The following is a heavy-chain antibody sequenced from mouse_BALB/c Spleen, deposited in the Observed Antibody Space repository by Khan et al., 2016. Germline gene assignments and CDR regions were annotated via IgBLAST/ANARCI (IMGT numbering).Heavy chain of an antibody. J-gene: IGHJ4*01. D-gene: IGHD2-10*02. V-gene: IGHV6-6*02. CDR3: TRRVWSGAMDY. Sequence: EVKLEVSGGGLVQPGGSMKLSCVASGFTFSNYWMNWVRQSPEKGLEWVAEIRLKSNNYATHYAESVKGRFTISRDDSKSSVYLQMNNLRAEDTGIYYCTRRVWSGAMDYWGQGTSVTVSS. CDR1: GFTFSNYW. CDR2: IRLKSNNYAT.